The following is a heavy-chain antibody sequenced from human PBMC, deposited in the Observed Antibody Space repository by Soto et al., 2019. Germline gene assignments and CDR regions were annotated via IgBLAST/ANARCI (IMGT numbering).Heavy chain of an antibody. CDR1: GFVFGGFG. CDR2: ASYDGTYK. J-gene: IGHJ4*02. Sequence: QVELVESGGGVVRPGKSLTVSCTGSGFVFGGFGMHWVRQTPGKGLEWLGMASYDGTYKYFADSVKGRFTISRDNGMNTVYLQMDTLGLEDTALYYWARGGDVLDYWGRGTLVTVSS. CDR3: ARGGDVLDY. V-gene: IGHV3-30*03. D-gene: IGHD3-16*01.